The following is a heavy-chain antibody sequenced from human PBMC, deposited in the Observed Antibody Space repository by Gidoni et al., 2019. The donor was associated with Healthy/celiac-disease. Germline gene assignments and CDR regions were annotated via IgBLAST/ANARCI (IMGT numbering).Heavy chain of an antibody. CDR2: INHSGST. V-gene: IGHV4-34*01. CDR3: ARGYVGTYYYYGMDV. Sequence: QVQLQQWGAGLLKPSETLSLTCAVYGGSFSGYYWSWIRQPPGKGLEWIGEINHSGSTNYKPSLKSRVTISVDTSKNQFALKLSSVTAADTAVYYCARGYVGTYYYYGMDVWGQGTTVTVSS. CDR1: GGSFSGYY. J-gene: IGHJ6*02. D-gene: IGHD2-8*01.